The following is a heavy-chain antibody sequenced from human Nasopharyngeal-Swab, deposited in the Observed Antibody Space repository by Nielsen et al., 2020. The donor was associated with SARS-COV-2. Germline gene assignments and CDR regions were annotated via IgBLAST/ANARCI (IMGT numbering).Heavy chain of an antibody. V-gene: IGHV3-9*01. J-gene: IGHJ2*01. Sequence: GGSPRLSCAASGFTFSSYWMHWVRQAPGKGLEWVSGISWNSGSIGYADSVKGRFTISRDNAKNSLYLQMNSLRAEDTALYYCAKDGAGDWYFDLWGRGTLVTVSS. D-gene: IGHD6-19*01. CDR2: ISWNSGSI. CDR1: GFTFSSYW. CDR3: AKDGAGDWYFDL.